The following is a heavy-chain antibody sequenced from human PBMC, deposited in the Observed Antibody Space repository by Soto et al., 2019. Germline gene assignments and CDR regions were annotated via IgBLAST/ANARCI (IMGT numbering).Heavy chain of an antibody. CDR3: AKDRNSSGWYYYYYGMDV. Sequence: AGGSLRLSCAASGFTFSSYAMSWVRQAPGKGLEWVSAISGSGGSTYYADSVKGRFTISRDNSKNTLYLQMNSLRAEDTAVYYCAKDRNSSGWYYYYYGMDVWGQGTTVTVSS. V-gene: IGHV3-23*01. D-gene: IGHD6-19*01. CDR2: ISGSGGST. J-gene: IGHJ6*02. CDR1: GFTFSSYA.